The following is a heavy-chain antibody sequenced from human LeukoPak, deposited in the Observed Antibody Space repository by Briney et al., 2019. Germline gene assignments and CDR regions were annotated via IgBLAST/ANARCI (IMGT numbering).Heavy chain of an antibody. J-gene: IGHJ4*02. D-gene: IGHD7-27*01. CDR2: INAGNGNT. CDR3: ARGPLGRNGDYLDY. Sequence: GASVKVSCKASGYTFTGYAIQWVRQAPGQRLEWMGWINAGNGNTKYSQKFQGRVTITRDTSANTVYMELSSLRSEDTAVYYCARGPLGRNGDYLDYWGQGTQVTVSS. CDR1: GYTFTGYA. V-gene: IGHV1-3*01.